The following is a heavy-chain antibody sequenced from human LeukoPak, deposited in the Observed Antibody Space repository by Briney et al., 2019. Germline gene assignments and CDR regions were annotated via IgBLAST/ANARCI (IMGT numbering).Heavy chain of an antibody. D-gene: IGHD6-13*01. J-gene: IGHJ3*02. CDR3: ALSTLAAGFDI. Sequence: SETLSLTCTVSGYSISSGYYWGWIRQPPGKGLEWIGSIYHSGSTYYNPSLKSRVTISVDTSKNQFSLKLRSVTAADTAVYYCALSTLAAGFDIWGQGTMVTVSS. V-gene: IGHV4-38-2*02. CDR1: GYSISSGYY. CDR2: IYHSGST.